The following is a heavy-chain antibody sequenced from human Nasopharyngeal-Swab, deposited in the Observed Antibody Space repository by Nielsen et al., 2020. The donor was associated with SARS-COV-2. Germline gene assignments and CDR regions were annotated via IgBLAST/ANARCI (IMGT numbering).Heavy chain of an antibody. J-gene: IGHJ6*02. D-gene: IGHD4-23*01. Sequence: SETLSLTCALYGGSFSGYYWSWIRQPPGKGLEWIGEINHSGSTNYNPSLKSRVTISVDTSKNQFSLKLSSVTAADTAVYYCARAPIYGGNSFYYYYYGMDVWGQGTTVTVSS. CDR2: INHSGST. CDR3: ARAPIYGGNSFYYYYYGMDV. V-gene: IGHV4-34*01. CDR1: GGSFSGYY.